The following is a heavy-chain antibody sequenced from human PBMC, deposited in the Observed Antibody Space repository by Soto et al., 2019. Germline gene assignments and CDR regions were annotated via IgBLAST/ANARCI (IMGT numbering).Heavy chain of an antibody. V-gene: IGHV3-49*03. CDR3: QYQLLTYYYGMDV. Sequence: GSLRLSCMGSGFTFGDHAMSWFRQAPGKGLEWVGFIRSKAYGGTTEYAASVKGRFTISRDDSNSIAYLQMSSLKTEDTAVYYCQYQLLTYYYGMDVWGQGTTVTVSS. J-gene: IGHJ6*02. D-gene: IGHD2-2*01. CDR1: GFTFGDHA. CDR2: IRSKAYGGTT.